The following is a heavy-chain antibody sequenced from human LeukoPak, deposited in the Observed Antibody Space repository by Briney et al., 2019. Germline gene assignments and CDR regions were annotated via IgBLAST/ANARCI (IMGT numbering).Heavy chain of an antibody. CDR3: ARESCSSTSCSNWFDP. CDR2: IYYSGST. D-gene: IGHD2-2*01. Sequence: PSETLSLXCTVSGGSSSSSSYYWGWIRQPPGKGPEWIGSIYYSGSTYYNPSLKSRVTISVATSSNQFALKLSSVTAADTAVYYCARESCSSTSCSNWFDPWGQGTLVTVSS. CDR1: GGSSSSSSYY. J-gene: IGHJ5*02. V-gene: IGHV4-39*02.